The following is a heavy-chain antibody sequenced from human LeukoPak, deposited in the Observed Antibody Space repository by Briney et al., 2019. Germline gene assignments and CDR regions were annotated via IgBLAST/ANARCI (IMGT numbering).Heavy chain of an antibody. J-gene: IGHJ6*03. D-gene: IGHD1-26*01. CDR2: IIPIFGTA. CDR3: ARVQVGAIYYYYYYMDV. Sequence: SVKVSCKASGGTFSSYAISWVRQAPGQGLEWMGGIIPIFGTANYAQKFQGRVTITADKSTSTAYMELSSLRSEDTAVYYCARVQVGAIYYYYYYMDVWGKGTTVTVSS. V-gene: IGHV1-69*06. CDR1: GGTFSSYA.